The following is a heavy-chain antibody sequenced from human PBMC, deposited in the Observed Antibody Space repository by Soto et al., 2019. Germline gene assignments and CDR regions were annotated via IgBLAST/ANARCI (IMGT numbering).Heavy chain of an antibody. J-gene: IGHJ4*02. CDR1: GGSFSGYY. Sequence: QVQLQQWGAGLLKPSETLSLTCAVYGGSFSGYYWSWIRQPPGKGLEWIGEINHSGSTNYNPSLKSRVTISVDTSKNQFSLKLSSVTAADTAAYYCARGRGGVTKYFDYWGQGTLVTVSS. CDR3: ARGRGGVTKYFDY. V-gene: IGHV4-34*01. D-gene: IGHD2-21*02. CDR2: INHSGST.